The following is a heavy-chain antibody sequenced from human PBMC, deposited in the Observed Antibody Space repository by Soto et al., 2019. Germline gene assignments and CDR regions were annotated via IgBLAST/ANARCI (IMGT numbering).Heavy chain of an antibody. J-gene: IGHJ4*02. CDR1: GGSINSGGYC. Sequence: QVQLQESGPGLVKPSQTLSLTCTVSGGSINSGGYCWSWIRQHPGKGLDWIGCISYGGSTSYNPFLKGRVTISVDTSKNQFSLRLISVTAADTAVYYCSRGILVWGQGALITVSS. CDR3: SRGILV. V-gene: IGHV4-31*03. CDR2: ISYGGST. D-gene: IGHD5-18*01.